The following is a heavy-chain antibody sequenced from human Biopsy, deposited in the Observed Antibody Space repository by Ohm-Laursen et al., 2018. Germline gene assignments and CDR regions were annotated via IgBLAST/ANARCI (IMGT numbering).Heavy chain of an antibody. J-gene: IGHJ4*02. Sequence: SLRLSCAATGFSFNVYYMSWSRQAPGKRLEWVSYISNCGGTIFYADSGKGRFTVSRDNAKNSLYLHMSSLRADDTAVYYCARLQGMQLQKNYFDYWGLGTPVTVSS. CDR2: ISNCGGTI. CDR1: GFSFNVYY. CDR3: ARLQGMQLQKNYFDY. V-gene: IGHV3-11*01. D-gene: IGHD2-15*01.